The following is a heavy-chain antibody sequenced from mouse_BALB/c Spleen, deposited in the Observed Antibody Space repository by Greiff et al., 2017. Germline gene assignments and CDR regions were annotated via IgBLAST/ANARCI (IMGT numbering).Heavy chain of an antibody. J-gene: IGHJ3*01. V-gene: IGHV2-2*02. CDR1: GFSLTSYG. CDR3: ARTGNPGGFAY. Sequence: VQLKESGPGLVQPSQSLSITCTVSGFSLTSYGVHWVRQSPGKGLEWLGVIWSGGSTDYNAAFISRLSISKDNSKSQVFFKMNSLQANDTAIYYCARTGNPGGFAYWGQGTLVTVSA. CDR2: IWSGGST.